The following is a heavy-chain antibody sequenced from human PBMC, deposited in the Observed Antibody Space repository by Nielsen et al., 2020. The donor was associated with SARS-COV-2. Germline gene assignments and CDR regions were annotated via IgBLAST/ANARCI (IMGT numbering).Heavy chain of an antibody. J-gene: IGHJ4*02. CDR2: INAGNGNT. CDR1: GYTFTSYA. CDR3: ARGNRDGYKSSGFDY. Sequence: ASVKVSCKASGYTFTSYAMHWVRQAPGQRLEWMGWINAGNGNTKYSQKFQGRVTITRDTSASTAYMELSSLRSEDTAVYYCARGNRDGYKSSGFDYWGQGTLVTVSS. V-gene: IGHV1-3*01. D-gene: IGHD5-24*01.